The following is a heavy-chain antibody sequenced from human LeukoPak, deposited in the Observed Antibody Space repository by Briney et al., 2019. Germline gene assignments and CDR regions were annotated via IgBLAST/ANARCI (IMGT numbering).Heavy chain of an antibody. Sequence: PSETLSLTCTVSGGSISSGGYYWSWLREHPGRGLEWFGYIYYTASTFYNPSLKSRVTILVDTSKNQFSLKLSSVTAADTAVYYCARKIRPKGAFDIWGQETMVTVSS. CDR2: IYYTAST. J-gene: IGHJ3*02. D-gene: IGHD6-6*01. CDR1: GGSISSGGYY. V-gene: IGHV4-31*03. CDR3: ARKIRPKGAFDI.